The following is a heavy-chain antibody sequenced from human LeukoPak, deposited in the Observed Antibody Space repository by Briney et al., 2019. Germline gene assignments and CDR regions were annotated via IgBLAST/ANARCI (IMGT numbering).Heavy chain of an antibody. D-gene: IGHD1-26*01. CDR3: TTEGAISG. V-gene: IGHV3-15*01. CDR2: IKKKSDGGAT. CDR1: GFTFSNAW. J-gene: IGHJ4*02. Sequence: GGSLRLSCAASGFTFSNAWMSWVRQAPGKGLEWVGRIKKKSDGGATDYAAPVQGRFTISRDESKNMLYLQMNSLNTEDTVVYYCTTEGAISGWGQGTLVTVSS.